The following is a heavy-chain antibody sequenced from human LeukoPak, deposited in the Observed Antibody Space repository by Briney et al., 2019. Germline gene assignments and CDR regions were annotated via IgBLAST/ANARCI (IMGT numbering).Heavy chain of an antibody. CDR3: NLIAPYYYNAMDV. Sequence: GGSLRLSCVGSGFTFSRYWMSWVRQAPGKGLEWVANIKQDGSEEYYVDSLKGRFTISRDNDKNSLYLQMNSLIAEDTAVHYCNLIAPYYYNAMDVWGQGTTVTVSS. V-gene: IGHV3-7*01. D-gene: IGHD3-16*01. J-gene: IGHJ6*02. CDR1: GFTFSRYW. CDR2: IKQDGSEE.